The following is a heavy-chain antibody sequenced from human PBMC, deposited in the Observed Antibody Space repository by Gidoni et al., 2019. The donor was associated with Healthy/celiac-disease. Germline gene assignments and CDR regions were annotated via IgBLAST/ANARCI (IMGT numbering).Heavy chain of an antibody. V-gene: IGHV3-30*02. CDR1: GFTFSSYG. Sequence: QVQLVESGGGVVQPGGSLRLSCAASGFTFSSYGMHWVRQAPGKGLEWVAFIRYDGSNKYYADSVKGRFTISRDNSKNTLYLQMNSLRAEDTAVYYCANGRRVHFGVVIITSDDAFDIWGQGTMVTVSS. J-gene: IGHJ3*02. CDR3: ANGRRVHFGVVIITSDDAFDI. CDR2: IRYDGSNK. D-gene: IGHD3-3*01.